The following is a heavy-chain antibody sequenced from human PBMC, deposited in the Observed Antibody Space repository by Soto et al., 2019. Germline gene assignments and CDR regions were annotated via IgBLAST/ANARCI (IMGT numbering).Heavy chain of an antibody. CDR1: GYTFTTYA. Sequence: QDQLVQSGTEVKKPGASVKVSCKASGYTFTTYAVTWVRQAPGQGLEWLGWVSAYNGNTIYAQKLLGRLTMTTDTSTSTAYLELRSLRSDDTAVYYCARSPIFGAVTHYYYMDVWGKGTTVTVSS. D-gene: IGHD3-3*01. V-gene: IGHV1-18*01. CDR2: VSAYNGNT. J-gene: IGHJ6*03. CDR3: ARSPIFGAVTHYYYMDV.